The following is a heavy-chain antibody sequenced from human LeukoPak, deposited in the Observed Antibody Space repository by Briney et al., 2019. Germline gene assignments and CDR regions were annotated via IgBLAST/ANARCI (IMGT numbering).Heavy chain of an antibody. CDR1: GYSFTSYW. CDR2: IYPGDSDT. Sequence: GESLKISCKGSGYSFTSYWIGWVRQMPGKGLEWMGIIYPGDSDTRYSPSLQGQVTISADKSISTAYLQWSSLKASDTAMYYCARHTIPYYYDSSGSFDYWGQGTLVTVSS. CDR3: ARHTIPYYYDSSGSFDY. J-gene: IGHJ4*02. V-gene: IGHV5-51*01. D-gene: IGHD3-22*01.